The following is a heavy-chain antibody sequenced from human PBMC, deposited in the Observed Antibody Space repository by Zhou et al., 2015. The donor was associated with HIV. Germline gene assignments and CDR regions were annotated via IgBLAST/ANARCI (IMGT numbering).Heavy chain of an antibody. CDR1: GYTFSTYG. J-gene: IGHJ2*01. Sequence: QVQLVQSGAEVKKPGSSVKVSCKASGYTFSTYGISWVRQAPGQGLEWMGWISAYNGNTNYAQKLQDRVTMTTDTSTSTAYMELRSLRSDDTAVYYCARLELGYNYDTSGPFDIWGRGTLVTVSS. CDR3: ARLELGYNYDTSGPFDI. V-gene: IGHV1-18*01. CDR2: ISAYNGNT. D-gene: IGHD3-22*01.